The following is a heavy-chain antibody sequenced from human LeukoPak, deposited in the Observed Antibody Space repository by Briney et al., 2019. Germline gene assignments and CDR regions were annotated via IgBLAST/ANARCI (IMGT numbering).Heavy chain of an antibody. Sequence: GGSLRLSCAPSGFTFSSYGMHWVRQAPGKGLEWVAVICYDGSNKYYSDSVKGRFTISRDNSKNTLYLQMNSLRAEDTAVYYSARDGVAAGPPFLYYYYGMDVWGQGTTVTVSS. J-gene: IGHJ6*02. CDR3: ARDGVAAGPPFLYYYYGMDV. CDR2: ICYDGSNK. CDR1: GFTFSSYG. D-gene: IGHD2-21*01. V-gene: IGHV3-33*01.